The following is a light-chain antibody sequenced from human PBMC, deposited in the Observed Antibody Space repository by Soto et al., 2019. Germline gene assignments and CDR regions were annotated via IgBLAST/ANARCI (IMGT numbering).Light chain of an antibody. CDR3: QQYHDWPPWT. J-gene: IGKJ1*01. V-gene: IGKV3-15*01. CDR2: GAS. Sequence: EKVMTQSPATLSVSPGEGATLSCRASQNINNNLAWYQQKPGQAPRLLIYGASPRATGIPPRFRGSGSGTEFTLTISSLQSEDFAVYYCQQYHDWPPWTFGQGTKVDVK. CDR1: QNINNN.